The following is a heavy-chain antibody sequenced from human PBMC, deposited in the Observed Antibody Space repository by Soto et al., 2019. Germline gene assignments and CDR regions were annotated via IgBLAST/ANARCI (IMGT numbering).Heavy chain of an antibody. J-gene: IGHJ4*02. CDR1: GYTFTKYG. Sequence: QVQLVQSGAEVKNPGASVKVSCKTSGYTFTKYGVGWVRQAPGQGLEWMGWISGSSGNANYAEKVQGRITLTTDTSTNTAYIELRSRRSDDTAVYYCAREMAGLGGEYDYWGQGTLVTVSS. CDR2: ISGSSGNA. CDR3: AREMAGLGGEYDY. V-gene: IGHV1-18*01. D-gene: IGHD3-16*01.